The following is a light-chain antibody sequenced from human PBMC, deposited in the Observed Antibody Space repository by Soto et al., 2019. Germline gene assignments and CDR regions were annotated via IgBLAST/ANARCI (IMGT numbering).Light chain of an antibody. V-gene: IGLV2-14*01. CDR2: EVT. CDR1: SSDVGGYKF. CDR3: CSSTTSDTLL. J-gene: IGLJ2*01. Sequence: QSALTQPASVSGSPGQSITISCTGSSSDVGGYKFVSWYQHHPGKAPRLIIYEVTNRPSGVSDRFSGSKSGNTASLAISGLQPEDEAHYYCCSSTTSDTLLFGAGTKLTVL.